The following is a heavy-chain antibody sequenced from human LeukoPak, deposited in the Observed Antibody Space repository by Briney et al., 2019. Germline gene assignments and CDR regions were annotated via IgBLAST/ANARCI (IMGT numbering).Heavy chain of an antibody. CDR3: AREGDGYSFFDY. D-gene: IGHD5-24*01. J-gene: IGHJ4*02. CDR1: GGTFSSYA. Sequence: SVKVSCKASGGTFSSYAISWVRQAPGQGLEWMGGIIPIFGTANYAQKFQGRVTITTDESTSTAYMELSRLRSEDTAVYYCAREGDGYSFFDYWGQGTLVTVSS. V-gene: IGHV1-69*05. CDR2: IIPIFGTA.